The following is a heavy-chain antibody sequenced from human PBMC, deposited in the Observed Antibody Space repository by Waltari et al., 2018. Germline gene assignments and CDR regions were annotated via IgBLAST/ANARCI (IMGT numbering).Heavy chain of an antibody. CDR2: TIPDGTRT. CDR3: ARDLRPNDF. V-gene: IGHV3-74*03. Sequence: EVQLVESGGGLVQPGGSLRLSWAASGFPFSTDYMYWGRQAPGQGLGWVSRTIPDGTRTTYADSVKGRFTISRDNAKNTLYLQMNSLTVEDTAVYYCARDLRPNDFWGQGTLVTVSS. J-gene: IGHJ4*02. CDR1: GFPFSTDY.